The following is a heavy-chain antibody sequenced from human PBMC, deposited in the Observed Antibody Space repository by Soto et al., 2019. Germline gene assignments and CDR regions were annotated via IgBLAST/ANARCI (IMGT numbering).Heavy chain of an antibody. Sequence: PLSLPCAVSVGSISSADYYWSCMRPPPVKGLECIGDIYHSASTNSNPSLKSRLTISADTSKNHLSLKLTSVTAADTAVYYCARGGYYYDISGPVDYWGQGTLVTVSS. CDR3: ARGGYYYDISGPVDY. CDR1: VGSISSADYY. V-gene: IGHV4-30-4*01. D-gene: IGHD3-22*01. J-gene: IGHJ4*02. CDR2: IYHSAST.